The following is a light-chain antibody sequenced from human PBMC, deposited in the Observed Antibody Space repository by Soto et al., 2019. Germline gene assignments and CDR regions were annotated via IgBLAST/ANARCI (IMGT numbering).Light chain of an antibody. V-gene: IGKV3-11*01. CDR3: QQRTNWPPWT. J-gene: IGKJ1*01. CDR1: HSLSSY. Sequence: EIVLTQSPDTLSLSPGERATLSCRASHSLSSYLAWFQQKPGQAPRLLIYDASDRATGVPARFSGSGSGTDFTLTISSLEPEDFAVYYCQQRTNWPPWTFGQGTKVEIK. CDR2: DAS.